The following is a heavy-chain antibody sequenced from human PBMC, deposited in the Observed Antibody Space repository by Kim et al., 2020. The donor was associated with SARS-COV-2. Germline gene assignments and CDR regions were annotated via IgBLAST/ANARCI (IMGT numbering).Heavy chain of an antibody. D-gene: IGHD5-12*01. Sequence: SETLSLTCTVSGGSISSYYWSWIRQPPGKGLEWIGYIYYSGSTNYNPSLKSRVTISVDTSKNQFSLKLSSVTAADTAVYYCARVGGGYDSSDYRDAFDIWGQGTMVTVSS. CDR2: IYYSGST. J-gene: IGHJ3*02. CDR1: GGSISSYY. V-gene: IGHV4-59*13. CDR3: ARVGGGYDSSDYRDAFDI.